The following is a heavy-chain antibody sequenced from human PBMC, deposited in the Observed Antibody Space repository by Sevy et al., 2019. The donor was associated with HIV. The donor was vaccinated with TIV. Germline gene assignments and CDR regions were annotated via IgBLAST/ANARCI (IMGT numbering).Heavy chain of an antibody. CDR2: MFHSGST. Sequence: SETLSLTCTVSGDSITRYFWSWIRQPPGKELEWIGYMFHSGSTNYNPSSKRGVSLSIDTSKNEFSLTLSSVTAADTAVYYCARDYRRDFWSGYSNYFDPWGPGILVTVSS. D-gene: IGHD3-3*01. V-gene: IGHV4-59*01. CDR3: ARDYRRDFWSGYSNYFDP. CDR1: GDSITRYF. J-gene: IGHJ5*02.